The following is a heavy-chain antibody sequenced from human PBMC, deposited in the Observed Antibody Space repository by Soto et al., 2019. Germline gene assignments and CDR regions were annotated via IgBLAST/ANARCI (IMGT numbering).Heavy chain of an antibody. CDR1: GGSISSYY. CDR3: ARAAYYYDTRPFDY. D-gene: IGHD3-22*01. J-gene: IGHJ4*02. Sequence: PSETVSLTCTVSGGSISSYYWSWIRQPPGKGLEWIGYIYYSGSTNYNPSLKSRVTISVDTSKNQFSLKLSSVTAADTAVYYCARAAYYYDTRPFDYWGQGTLVTVSS. CDR2: IYYSGST. V-gene: IGHV4-59*01.